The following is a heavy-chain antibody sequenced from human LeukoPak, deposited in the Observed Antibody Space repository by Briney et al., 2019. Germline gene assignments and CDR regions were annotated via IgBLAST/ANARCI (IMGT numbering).Heavy chain of an antibody. CDR2: MNPTSGKT. Sequence: ASVKVSCKASGYTFNTYDINWVRQATGQGLEWMGWMNPTSGKTSYAQKFQGRVTITSNTSTTTAQMELSSLGSEDTAVYYCARVRWLRLGVNEYYYYMDVWGKGTTVTVPS. D-gene: IGHD5-12*01. V-gene: IGHV1-8*03. CDR1: GYTFNTYD. CDR3: ARVRWLRLGVNEYYYYMDV. J-gene: IGHJ6*03.